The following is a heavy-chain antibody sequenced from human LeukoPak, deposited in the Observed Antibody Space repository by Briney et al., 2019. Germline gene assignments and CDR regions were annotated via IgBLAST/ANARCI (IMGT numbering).Heavy chain of an antibody. J-gene: IGHJ4*02. D-gene: IGHD3-22*01. V-gene: IGHV1-2*06. CDR1: GYTFTGYY. CDR3: ARGRNSVYFNVVAPSYFDY. CDR2: INPNSGGT. Sequence: GASVKVSCKASGYTFTGYYMHWVRQAPGQGLEWMGRINPNSGGTNYAQKFQGRVTMTRDTSINTAYMDLSRLRSDDTAVYYCARGRNSVYFNVVAPSYFDYWGQGTLVTVSS.